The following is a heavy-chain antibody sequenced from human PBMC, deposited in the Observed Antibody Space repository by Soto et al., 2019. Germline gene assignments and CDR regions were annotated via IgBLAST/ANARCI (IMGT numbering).Heavy chain of an antibody. CDR1: GFTFSDYY. CDR3: AKDALTVAGPQRGSLDV. D-gene: IGHD6-19*01. CDR2: ISTSGSTI. V-gene: IGHV3-11*04. Sequence: GGSLRLSCAASGFTFSDYYMSWIRQAPGKGLEWVSYISTSGSTIYYADSVKGRFTISRDNSKHTVYLQMNSLRAEDTAVYYCAKDALTVAGPQRGSLDVWGQGTTVTVSS. J-gene: IGHJ6*02.